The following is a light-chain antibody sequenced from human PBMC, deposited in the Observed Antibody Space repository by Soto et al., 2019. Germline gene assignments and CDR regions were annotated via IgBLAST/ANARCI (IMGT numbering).Light chain of an antibody. J-gene: IGKJ1*01. CDR3: QQYANSPRT. Sequence: EIVLTQSPGTLSLSPGERATLSCRASQSVTSSCLAWYQQKPGQAPRLLIYGASSRATGIPDRFSGSGSGTDFTLTISRLEPEDFAVYYCQQYANSPRTFGQGTKVDI. CDR1: QSVTSSC. CDR2: GAS. V-gene: IGKV3-20*01.